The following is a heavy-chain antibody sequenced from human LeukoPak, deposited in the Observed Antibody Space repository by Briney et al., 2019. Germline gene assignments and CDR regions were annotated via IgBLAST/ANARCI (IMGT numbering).Heavy chain of an antibody. CDR2: TSDDGSAK. V-gene: IGHV3-30-3*01. CDR3: ARAPGGFHGDYSPIAY. J-gene: IGHJ4*02. D-gene: IGHD4-17*01. Sequence: PGGSLRLSCAASGFTFSSYAMHWVRQAPGKGLQWLALTSDDGSAKYYADSVKGRFIISRDNSQNTLYLQMNSLRADETAIYYCARAPGGFHGDYSPIAYWGQGTLVTVSS. CDR1: GFTFSSYA.